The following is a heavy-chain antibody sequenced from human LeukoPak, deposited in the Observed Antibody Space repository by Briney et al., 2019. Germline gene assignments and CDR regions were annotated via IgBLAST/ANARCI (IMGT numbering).Heavy chain of an antibody. J-gene: IGHJ4*02. D-gene: IGHD1-26*01. CDR1: GYTFTYYV. CDR3: ARGEKPYDY. V-gene: IGHV1-18*01. Sequence: GASVKVSCKTSGYTFTYYVISWVRQAPGQGLEWMGWINAYNGNTNDAQKFQGRVTMTTDTSTSTAYMELRSLRSDDTAAYYCARGEKPYDYWGQGTLVSVSS. CDR2: INAYNGNT.